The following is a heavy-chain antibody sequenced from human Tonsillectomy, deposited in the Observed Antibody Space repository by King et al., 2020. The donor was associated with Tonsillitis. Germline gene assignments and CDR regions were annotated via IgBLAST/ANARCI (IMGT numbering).Heavy chain of an antibody. Sequence: QLVQSGAEVKNPGGALKISCKGFGYSFASFWVVWVRQMPGKGLEWMGIIYPRDSKTIYSPSFQGQVTFSADKSINTAYLQWNSLKASDTAMYFCARQAFRGSYFDPFVIWGQGTMVTVSS. D-gene: IGHD1-26*01. CDR2: IYPRDSKT. V-gene: IGHV5-51*01. CDR1: GYSFASFW. CDR3: ARQAFRGSYFDPFVI. J-gene: IGHJ3*02.